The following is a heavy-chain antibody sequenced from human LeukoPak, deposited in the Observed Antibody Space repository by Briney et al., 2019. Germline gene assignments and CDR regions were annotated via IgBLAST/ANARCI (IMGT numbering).Heavy chain of an antibody. CDR2: ISYDGSNK. CDR3: AKDLIRRAADYNWFDP. J-gene: IGHJ5*02. V-gene: IGHV3-30*18. D-gene: IGHD6-13*01. CDR1: GFTFGSYG. Sequence: GGSLRLSCAASGFTFGSYGMHWVRQAPGKGLEWVAVISYDGSNKYYADSVKGRFTISRDNSKNTLYLQMNSLRAEDTAVYYCAKDLIRRAADYNWFDPWGQGTLVTVSS.